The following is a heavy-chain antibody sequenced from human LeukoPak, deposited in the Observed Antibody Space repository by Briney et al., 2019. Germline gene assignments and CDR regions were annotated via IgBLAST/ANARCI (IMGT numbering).Heavy chain of an antibody. D-gene: IGHD5-18*01. CDR1: GFTFSNAW. Sequence: GGSLRLSCAASGFTFSNAWMSWVRQAPGKGLEWVGFIRSKAYGGTTEYAASVKGRFTISRDDSKSIAYLQMNSLKTEDTAVYYCTQGYSYSDYWGQGTLVTVSS. J-gene: IGHJ4*02. V-gene: IGHV3-49*04. CDR2: IRSKAYGGTT. CDR3: TQGYSYSDY.